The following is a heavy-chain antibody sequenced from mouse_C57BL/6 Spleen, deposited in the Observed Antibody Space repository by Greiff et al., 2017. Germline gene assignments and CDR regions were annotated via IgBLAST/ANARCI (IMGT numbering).Heavy chain of an antibody. J-gene: IGHJ3*01. Sequence: QVQLQQPGTELVKPGASVKLSCKASGYTFTSYWMHWVKQRPGQGLEWIGNINPSNGGTNYNEKFKSKGTLTVDKSSSTAYMQLSSLTSEDSAVYYCARDGDSSGYVVAWFAYWGQGTLVTVSA. CDR2: INPSNGGT. V-gene: IGHV1-53*01. CDR1: GYTFTSYW. D-gene: IGHD3-2*02. CDR3: ARDGDSSGYVVAWFAY.